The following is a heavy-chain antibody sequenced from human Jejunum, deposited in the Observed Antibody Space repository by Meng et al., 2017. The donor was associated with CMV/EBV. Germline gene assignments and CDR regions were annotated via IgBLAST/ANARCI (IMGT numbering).Heavy chain of an antibody. CDR2: FHPGGTT. Sequence: QWRLKRSGQGLVRSWETLSLTCSVSGGPISGYYWSWVRQPAGKRLEWIGRFHPGGTTNYNPSLENRITVSVDSSKNQFFLKLTSVTAADTAIYYCARECVGEAYDCQWNYWFDPWGRGTLVTVSS. CDR1: GGPISGYY. D-gene: IGHD3-16*01. CDR3: ARECVGEAYDCQWNYWFDP. V-gene: IGHV4-4*07. J-gene: IGHJ5*02.